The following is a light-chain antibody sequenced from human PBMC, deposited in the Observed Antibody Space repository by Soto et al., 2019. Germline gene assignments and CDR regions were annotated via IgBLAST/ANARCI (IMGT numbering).Light chain of an antibody. J-gene: IGKJ1*01. CDR3: QQYNDNWT. CDR2: KAS. Sequence: DIQMTQSPSTLSASVGDRVTITCRASQSISSWLAWYQQKPGKAPKLLIYKASTLQSGVPSRFSGSGSGTEFTLAISSLHPDDSATYYCQQYNDNWTFGQGPK. CDR1: QSISSW. V-gene: IGKV1-5*03.